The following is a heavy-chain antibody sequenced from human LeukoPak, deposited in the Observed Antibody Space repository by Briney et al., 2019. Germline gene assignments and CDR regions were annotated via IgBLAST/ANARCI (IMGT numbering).Heavy chain of an antibody. D-gene: IGHD3-22*01. J-gene: IGHJ4*02. CDR2: ISGSGGST. CDR1: GFTFSSYA. CDR3: AGITMIVVVITTFDY. Sequence: PGGSLRLSCAASGFTFSSYAMSWVRQAPEKGLEWVSAISGSGGSTYYADSVKGRFTISRDNSKNTLYLQMNSLRAEDTAVYYCAGITMIVVVITTFDYWGQGTLVTVSS. V-gene: IGHV3-23*01.